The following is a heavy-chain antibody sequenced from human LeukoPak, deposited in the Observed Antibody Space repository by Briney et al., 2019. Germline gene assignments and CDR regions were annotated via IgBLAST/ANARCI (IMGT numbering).Heavy chain of an antibody. CDR2: ISWNSGSL. J-gene: IGHJ2*01. CDR1: GFIFDDYA. Sequence: GRSLRLSCAASGFIFDDYAMHWVRQAPGKGLEWVSGISWNSGSLAYADSVKGRFTISRDNAKNSLYLQMNSLGTEDTAWYYCARGLGGDQGYFDLWGRGTLATVSS. CDR3: ARGLGGDQGYFDL. D-gene: IGHD3-10*01. V-gene: IGHV3-9*01.